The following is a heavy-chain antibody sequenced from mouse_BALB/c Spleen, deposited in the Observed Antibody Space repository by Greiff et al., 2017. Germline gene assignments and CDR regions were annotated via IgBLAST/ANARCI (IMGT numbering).Heavy chain of an antibody. D-gene: IGHD2-3*01. J-gene: IGHJ4*01. CDR1: GFNIKDTY. Sequence: EVMLVESGAELVKPGASVKLSCTASGFNIKDTYMHWVKQRPEQGLEWIGRIDPANGNTKYDPKFQGKATITADTSSNTAYLQLSSLTSEDTAVYYCASEVNGYYPYAMDYWGQGTSVTVSS. V-gene: IGHV14-3*02. CDR2: IDPANGNT. CDR3: ASEVNGYYPYAMDY.